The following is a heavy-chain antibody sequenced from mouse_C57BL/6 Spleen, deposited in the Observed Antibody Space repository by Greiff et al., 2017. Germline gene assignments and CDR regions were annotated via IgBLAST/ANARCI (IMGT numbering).Heavy chain of an antibody. D-gene: IGHD1-1*02. V-gene: IGHV1-80*01. J-gene: IGHJ3*01. Sequence: VQLQQSGAELVKPGASVKISCKASGYAFSSYWMNWVKQRPGQGLEWIGQIYPGDGDTNYNGKFKGKATLTADNSSSTAYMQLSSLTSADSAVYFCAIYGSFAWFAYGGQRTLVTVAA. CDR3: AIYGSFAWFAY. CDR2: IYPGDGDT. CDR1: GYAFSSYW.